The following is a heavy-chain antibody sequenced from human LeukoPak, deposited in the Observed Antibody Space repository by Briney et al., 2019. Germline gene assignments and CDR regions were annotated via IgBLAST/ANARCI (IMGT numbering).Heavy chain of an antibody. CDR3: ARPHSGSYSDAFGT. CDR2: IYYSGST. D-gene: IGHD1-26*01. V-gene: IGHV4-59*08. Sequence: SETLSLTCTVSGGSISSYYWSWIRQPPGKGLEWIGYIYYSGSTNYNPSLKSRVTISVDTSKNQFSLKLSSVTAADTAVYYCARPHSGSYSDAFGTWGQGTMATVSS. CDR1: GGSISSYY. J-gene: IGHJ3*02.